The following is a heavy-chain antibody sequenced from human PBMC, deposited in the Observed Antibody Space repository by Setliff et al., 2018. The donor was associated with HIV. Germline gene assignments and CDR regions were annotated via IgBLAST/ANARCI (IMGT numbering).Heavy chain of an antibody. CDR2: IYWNNNK. J-gene: IGHJ4*02. Sequence: SGPTLVNPTQPLTLTCTFSGLSLSTSGVGVGWIRQSPGKALEWLAFIYWNNNKHYSTSLKSRLTVTKDTSKNRVVFTMTNMDPVDTATYYCAYAGRQLRGPYFDFWGPGTPVTVAS. CDR3: AYAGRQLRGPYFDF. CDR1: GLSLSTSGVG. V-gene: IGHV2-5*01. D-gene: IGHD1-1*01.